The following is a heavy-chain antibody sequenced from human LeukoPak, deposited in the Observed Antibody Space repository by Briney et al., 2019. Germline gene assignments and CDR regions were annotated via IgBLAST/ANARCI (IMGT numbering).Heavy chain of an antibody. V-gene: IGHV3-30-3*01. CDR2: ISFDRSTT. CDR1: GFTFSNYA. J-gene: IGHJ4*02. Sequence: GGSLRLSCAASGFTFSNYAMHWVRQAPGKGLEWVAVISFDRSTTYNADSVKGRFTISRDDSRNTLYLQMSSLSPEDTAVYYCARGGPPRHFDWLVDFWGQGTLVTVSS. CDR3: ARGGPPRHFDWLVDF. D-gene: IGHD3-9*01.